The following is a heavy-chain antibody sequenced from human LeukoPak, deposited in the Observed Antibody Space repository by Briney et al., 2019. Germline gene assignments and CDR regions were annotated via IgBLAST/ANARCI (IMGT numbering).Heavy chain of an antibody. Sequence: SETLSLTCTVSGGSISSSSYYWGWIRQPPGKGLEWIGSIYYSGSTYYNPSLKSRVTISVDTSKNQFSLKLSSVTAADTAVYYCARDNIKGYGDYSWFDPWGQGTLVTVSS. CDR1: GGSISSSSYY. CDR2: IYYSGST. CDR3: ARDNIKGYGDYSWFDP. J-gene: IGHJ5*02. V-gene: IGHV4-39*07. D-gene: IGHD4-17*01.